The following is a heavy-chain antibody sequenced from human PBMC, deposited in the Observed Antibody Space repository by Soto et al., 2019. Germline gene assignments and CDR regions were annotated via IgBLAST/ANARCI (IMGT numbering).Heavy chain of an antibody. V-gene: IGHV3-23*01. D-gene: IGHD6-19*01. J-gene: IGHJ4*02. CDR2: ISDSGATT. Sequence: SLRLSCAASGFPFGENAMSWVRQAPGKGLEWVSGISDSGATTYYADSVRGRFTISRDNSKNTLYLQMKSLRAEDSASYYCAKEDTSSGSLDYWGQGALVTVSS. CDR1: GFPFGENA. CDR3: AKEDTSSGSLDY.